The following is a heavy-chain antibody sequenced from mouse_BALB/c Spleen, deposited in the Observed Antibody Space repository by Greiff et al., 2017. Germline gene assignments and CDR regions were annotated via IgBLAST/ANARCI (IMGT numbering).Heavy chain of an antibody. D-gene: IGHD5-5*01. J-gene: IGHJ2*01. V-gene: IGHV3-6*02. Sequence: DVKLQESGPGLVKPSQSLSLTCSVTGYSITSGYYWNWIRQFPGNKLEWMGYISYDGSNNYNPSLKNRISITRDTSKNQFFLKLNSVTTEDTATYYCARWYYLYYFDYWGQGTTLTVSS. CDR1: GYSITSGYY. CDR3: ARWYYLYYFDY. CDR2: ISYDGSN.